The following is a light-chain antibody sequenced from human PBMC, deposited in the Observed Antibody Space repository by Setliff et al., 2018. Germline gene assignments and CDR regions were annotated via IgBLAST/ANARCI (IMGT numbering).Light chain of an antibody. J-gene: IGLJ1*01. CDR2: DVT. CDR3: SSYTTSGTYV. Sequence: QSALTQPASVSGSPGQWITISCSGTSSDVGGYNYVSWYQQHPGKAPKLMIYDVTNRPSGISNRFSGSKSGNTASLTISGLQAEDDADYYCSSYTTSGTYVFGTGTEVTVL. CDR1: SSDVGGYNY. V-gene: IGLV2-14*03.